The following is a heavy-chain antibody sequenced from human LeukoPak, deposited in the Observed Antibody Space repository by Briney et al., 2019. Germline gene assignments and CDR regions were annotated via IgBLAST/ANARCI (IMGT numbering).Heavy chain of an antibody. D-gene: IGHD3-22*01. CDR2: INHSGST. Sequence: SETLSLTCTVSGGSISSYYWSWIRQPPGKGLEWIGEINHSGSTNYNPSLKSRVTISVDTSKNQFSLKLSSVTAADTAVYYCAMWGNYYDSSGNYWGQGTLVTVSS. CDR3: AMWGNYYDSSGNY. CDR1: GGSISSYY. J-gene: IGHJ4*02. V-gene: IGHV4-34*01.